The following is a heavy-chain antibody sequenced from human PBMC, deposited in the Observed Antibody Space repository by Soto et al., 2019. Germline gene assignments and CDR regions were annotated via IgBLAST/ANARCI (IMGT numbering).Heavy chain of an antibody. D-gene: IGHD2-2*01. CDR2: IRSKAYGGTT. V-gene: IGHV3-49*03. J-gene: IGHJ6*02. CDR3: TSAVLGYCSSTSCYVEPYGMDV. CDR1: GFTVGVYA. Sequence: GGSLRLSCTASGFTVGVYAMSGFRQAPGKGLEWVGFIRSKAYGGTTEYAASVKGRFTISRDDSKSIAYLQMNSLKTEDTAVYYCTSAVLGYCSSTSCYVEPYGMDVWGQGTTVTVS.